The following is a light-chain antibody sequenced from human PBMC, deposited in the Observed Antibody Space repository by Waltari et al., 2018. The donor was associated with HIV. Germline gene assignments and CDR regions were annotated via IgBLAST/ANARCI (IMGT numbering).Light chain of an antibody. CDR1: SNNVGNQG. CDR3: SAWDRSLSAVI. CDR2: KNN. J-gene: IGLJ2*01. V-gene: IGLV10-54*04. Sequence: QAGLTQPPSVSKGLRQTATLTCTGDSNNVGNQGATWLQQHQGHPPKLLFYKNNNWPSGISERFSASKSGNTASLTITGLQPEDEADYFCSAWDRSLSAVIFGGGTTLIVL.